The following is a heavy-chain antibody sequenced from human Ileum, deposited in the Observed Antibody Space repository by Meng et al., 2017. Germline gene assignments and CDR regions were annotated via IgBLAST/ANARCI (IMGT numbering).Heavy chain of an antibody. J-gene: IGHJ4*02. Sequence: VPGQGLGPGLVRPWETLSLICTVSGGSVSTSDYQWGWIRQPPGKGLEWIGYAGTNYNPSLKSRVTISVDTSKRQFSLKLTSVTAADTAVYYCARDHWGSLDYWGQGILVTVSS. CDR3: ARDHWGSLDY. CDR1: GGSVSTSDYQ. D-gene: IGHD7-27*01. V-gene: IGHV4-61*08. CDR2: AGT.